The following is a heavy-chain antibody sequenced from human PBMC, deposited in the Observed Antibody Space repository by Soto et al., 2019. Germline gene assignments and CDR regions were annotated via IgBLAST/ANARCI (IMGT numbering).Heavy chain of an antibody. CDR1: GFTFSSYA. V-gene: IGHV3-23*01. Sequence: PGGSLRLSCAASGFTFSSYAMSWVRQAPGKGLEWVSGISGSGLSTNYADSVKGRFTISRDNSKNTLYLQMNSLGAEDTAVYYCAKMTTRRFDYWGQGTLVTVSS. J-gene: IGHJ4*02. D-gene: IGHD4-17*01. CDR2: ISGSGLST. CDR3: AKMTTRRFDY.